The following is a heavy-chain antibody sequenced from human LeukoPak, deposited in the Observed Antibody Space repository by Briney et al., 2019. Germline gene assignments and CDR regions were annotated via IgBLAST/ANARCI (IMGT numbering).Heavy chain of an antibody. Sequence: SVKVSCKASGYTFTGYYMHWVRQAPGQGLEWMGRIIPILGIANYAQKFQGRVTITADKSTSTAYMELSSLRSEDTAVYYCAALRNWGQGTLVTVSS. V-gene: IGHV1-69*02. CDR3: AALRN. CDR1: GYTFTGYY. J-gene: IGHJ4*02. CDR2: IIPILGIA. D-gene: IGHD3-16*01.